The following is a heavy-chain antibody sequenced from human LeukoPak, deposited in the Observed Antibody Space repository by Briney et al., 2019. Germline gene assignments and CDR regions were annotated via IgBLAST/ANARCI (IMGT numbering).Heavy chain of an antibody. CDR1: GGSISSYY. CDR3: ATGYGDSYFDY. D-gene: IGHD4-17*01. J-gene: IGHJ4*02. V-gene: IGHV4-59*01. Sequence: SETLSLTRTVSGGSISSYYWSWIRQPPGKGLEWIGYIYYSGSTNYNPSLKSRVTISVDTSKNQFSLKLSSVTAADTAVYYCATGYGDSYFDYWGQGTLVTVSS. CDR2: IYYSGST.